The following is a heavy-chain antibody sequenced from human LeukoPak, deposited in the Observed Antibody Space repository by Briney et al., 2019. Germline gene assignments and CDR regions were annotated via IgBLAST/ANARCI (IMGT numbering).Heavy chain of an antibody. J-gene: IGHJ3*02. CDR3: AGPSMVRGVITAFDI. CDR1: GGSFSGYY. Sequence: SETLSLTCAVYGGSFSGYYWSWIRQPPGKGLGWIGEINHSGSTNYNPSLKSRVTISVDTSKNQFSLKLSSVTAADTAVYYCAGPSMVRGVITAFDIWGQGTMVTVSS. V-gene: IGHV4-34*01. CDR2: INHSGST. D-gene: IGHD3-10*01.